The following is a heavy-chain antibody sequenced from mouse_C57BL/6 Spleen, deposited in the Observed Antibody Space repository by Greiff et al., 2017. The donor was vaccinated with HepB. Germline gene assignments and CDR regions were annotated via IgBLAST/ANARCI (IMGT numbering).Heavy chain of an antibody. CDR2: IYPGSGNT. V-gene: IGHV1-76*01. CDR3: ARSQRYYAMDY. CDR1: GYTFTDSY. Sequence: VQLQQSGAELVRPGASVKLSCKASGYTFTDSYINWVKQRPGQGLEWIARIYPGSGNTYYNEKFKGKATLTAEKSSSTAYMQLSSLTSEDSAVYFCARSQRYYAMDYWGQGTSVTVSS. J-gene: IGHJ4*01.